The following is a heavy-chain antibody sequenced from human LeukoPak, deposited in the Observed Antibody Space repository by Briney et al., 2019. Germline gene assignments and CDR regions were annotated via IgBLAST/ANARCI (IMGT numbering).Heavy chain of an antibody. Sequence: ASVKVSCKVSGCTLTELSMHWVRQAPAKGLEWMGRFDPEDGETIHAQKFQGRVTMTEDTSTNTAYMELSSLRSEDTAVYYCATQQLVRFVLRFQHWGQGTLVTVSS. CDR3: ATQQLVRFVLRFQH. CDR1: GCTLTELS. CDR2: FDPEDGET. J-gene: IGHJ1*01. V-gene: IGHV1-24*01. D-gene: IGHD6-13*01.